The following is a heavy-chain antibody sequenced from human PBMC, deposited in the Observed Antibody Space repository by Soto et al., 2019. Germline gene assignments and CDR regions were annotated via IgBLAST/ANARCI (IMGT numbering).Heavy chain of an antibody. V-gene: IGHV4-59*01. D-gene: IGHD2-8*01. CDR2: IYYSGST. CDR1: GGSISSYY. Sequence: QVQLQESGPGLVKPSETLSLTCTVSGGSISSYYWSWIRQPPGKGLEWIGYIYYSGSTNYNPSLKSRVXXSXDXXKNQFSLKLSSVTAADTAVYYCAREGLYQKRGFDYWGQGTLVTVSS. J-gene: IGHJ4*02. CDR3: AREGLYQKRGFDY.